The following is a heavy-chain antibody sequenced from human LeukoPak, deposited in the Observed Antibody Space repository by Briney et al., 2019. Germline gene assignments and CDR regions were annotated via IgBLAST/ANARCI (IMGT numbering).Heavy chain of an antibody. D-gene: IGHD2-21*01. CDR2: VDWSGGSP. J-gene: IGHJ4*02. V-gene: IGHV3-23*01. Sequence: GGSLRLSCAASGFTFSSYAMSWVRQAPGKGLEWVSTVDWSGGSPYYTDSVRGRFAISRDNSKNILYLQMNSLRAEDTAVYFCVKAKGRGDDWGLGNFDYWGQGILVTVSS. CDR3: VKAKGRGDDWGLGNFDY. CDR1: GFTFSSYA.